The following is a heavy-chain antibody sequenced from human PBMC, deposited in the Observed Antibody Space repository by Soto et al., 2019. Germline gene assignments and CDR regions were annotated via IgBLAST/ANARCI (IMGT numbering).Heavy chain of an antibody. CDR1: GFSLSTSGLG. V-gene: IGHV2-5*01. D-gene: IGHD6-19*01. J-gene: IGHJ4*02. CDR3: AHRPSGWYLFDY. Sequence: QITLKESGPTLVRPTQTLTLTCTFSGFSLSTSGLGVGWIRQPPGKALEWLALIYWNDDKRYSPSLKAMLTITKDTSNNRVVLTMTNMDPVVTATYYGAHRPSGWYLFDYWGQGTLVTVSS. CDR2: IYWNDDK.